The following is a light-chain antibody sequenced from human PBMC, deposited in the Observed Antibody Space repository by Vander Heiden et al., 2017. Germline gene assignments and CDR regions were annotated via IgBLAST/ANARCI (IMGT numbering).Light chain of an antibody. V-gene: IGKV4-1*01. J-gene: IGKJ1*01. CDR1: QSPFYASNIQSR. CDR2: WAS. CDR3: QQYYSSPWT. Sequence: DIVMTQSPDSLAVSLGARATINCKSSQSPFYASNIQSRLAWYQQKPGQPPKLLIYWASTRQSGVPDRFSGSGSGTDFTLTISSLQAEDVAVYYCQQYYSSPWTFGQGTKVEIK.